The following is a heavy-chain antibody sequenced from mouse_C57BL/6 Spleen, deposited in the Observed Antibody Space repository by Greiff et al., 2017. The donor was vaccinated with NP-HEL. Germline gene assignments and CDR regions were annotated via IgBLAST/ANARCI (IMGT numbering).Heavy chain of an antibody. Sequence: EVKLVESGGGLVKPGGSLKLSCAASGFTFSDYGMHWVRQAPEKGLEWVAYISSGSSTIYYADTVKGRFTISRDNAKNTLFLQMTSLRSEDTAMYYCARTRPMDYWGQGTSVTVSS. CDR2: ISSGSSTI. CDR3: ARTRPMDY. V-gene: IGHV5-17*01. J-gene: IGHJ4*01. CDR1: GFTFSDYG.